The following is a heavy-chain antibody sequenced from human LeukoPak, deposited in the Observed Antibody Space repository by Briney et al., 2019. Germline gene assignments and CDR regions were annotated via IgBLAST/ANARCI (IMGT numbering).Heavy chain of an antibody. J-gene: IGHJ4*02. CDR3: ARNLPDSSGQKKNYFDY. V-gene: IGHV3-66*01. CDR2: IYSGGFT. CDR1: GFTVSSNY. D-gene: IGHD3-22*01. Sequence: PGGSLRLSCVASGFTVSSNYMSWVRQAPGKELEWVSTIYSGGFTYYADSVKGRFSISRDNSKNTLYLQMNSLRAEDTAVYYCARNLPDSSGQKKNYFDYWGQGTLVTVSS.